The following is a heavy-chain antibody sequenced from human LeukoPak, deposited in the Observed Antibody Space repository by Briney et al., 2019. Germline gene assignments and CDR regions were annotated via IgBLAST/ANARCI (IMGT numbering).Heavy chain of an antibody. J-gene: IGHJ3*02. V-gene: IGHV3-66*01. D-gene: IGHD3-22*01. CDR3: ARALGSSAYYYLKVDAFDI. Sequence: PGGSLRLSCAASAFTVYNNYMRWVRQAPGKGLEFVPLIYRVGTTSYADSVKGRFTISRDNSKNSLYLQMNSLRAEDTAVYFCARALGSSAYYYLKVDAFDIWGQGTMVTVSS. CDR2: IYRVGTT. CDR1: AFTVYNNY.